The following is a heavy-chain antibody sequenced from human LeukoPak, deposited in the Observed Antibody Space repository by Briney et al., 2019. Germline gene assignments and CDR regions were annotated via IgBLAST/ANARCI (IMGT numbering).Heavy chain of an antibody. J-gene: IGHJ4*02. V-gene: IGHV3-74*01. CDR3: ARGRLCWLRHSYYFDY. CDR2: INRGGSST. Sequence: GGSLRLSCAPSGFTFSSYWMHWVRHPPGKGLVWVSCINRGGSSTSHAASVKGRFTITRDNATNTLYLQINSLRAEDTAVYYCARGRLCWLRHSYYFDYWGEGSLVSDCS. D-gene: IGHD5-12*01. CDR1: GFTFSSYW.